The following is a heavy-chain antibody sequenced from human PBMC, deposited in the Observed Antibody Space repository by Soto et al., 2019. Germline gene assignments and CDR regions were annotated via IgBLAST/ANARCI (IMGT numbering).Heavy chain of an antibody. CDR3: ARADRIMVYAIQDSVGWFDP. Sequence: SETLSLTCTVSGGSISSYYWSWIRQPPGKGLEWIGYIYYSGSTNYNPSLKSRVTISVDTSKNQFSLKLSFVTAADTAVYYCARADRIMVYAIQDSVGWFDPWGQGTLVTVSS. CDR2: IYYSGST. V-gene: IGHV4-59*01. D-gene: IGHD2-8*01. J-gene: IGHJ5*02. CDR1: GGSISSYY.